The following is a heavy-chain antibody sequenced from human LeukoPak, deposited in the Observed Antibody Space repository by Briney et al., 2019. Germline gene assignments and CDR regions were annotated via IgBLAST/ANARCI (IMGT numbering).Heavy chain of an antibody. D-gene: IGHD3-3*01. Sequence: EASVKVSCKASGYTFTSYYMHWVRQAPGQGLEWMGIINPSGGSTSYAQKFQGRVTMTRDTSTSTVYMELSSLRSEDTAVYYCARAGETIFGAPNWFDPWGQGTLVTVSS. V-gene: IGHV1-46*01. CDR1: GYTFTSYY. J-gene: IGHJ5*02. CDR3: ARAGETIFGAPNWFDP. CDR2: INPSGGST.